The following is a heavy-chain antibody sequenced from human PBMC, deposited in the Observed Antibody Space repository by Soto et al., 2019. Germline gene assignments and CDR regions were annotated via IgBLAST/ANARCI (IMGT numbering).Heavy chain of an antibody. D-gene: IGHD3-22*01. CDR3: ARSRHYYDSSGPVGY. Sequence: PGESRKISCXGSGYSFTSYWISWVRKMPGKGLEWMGRIDPSDSYTNYSPSFQGHVTISADKSISTAYLQWSSLKASDTAMYYCARSRHYYDSSGPVGYWGQGTLVTVSS. CDR2: IDPSDSYT. V-gene: IGHV5-10-1*01. CDR1: GYSFTSYW. J-gene: IGHJ4*02.